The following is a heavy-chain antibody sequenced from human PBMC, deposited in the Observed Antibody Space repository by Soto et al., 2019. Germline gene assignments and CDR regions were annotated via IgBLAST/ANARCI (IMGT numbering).Heavy chain of an antibody. CDR3: ARAYCSSTSCYVGDAFDI. D-gene: IGHD2-2*01. CDR2: IYYSGST. Sequence: SETLSLTCTVSGGSISSGDYYWSWIRQPPGKGLEWIGYIYYSGSTYYNPSLKSRVTISVDTSKNQFSLKLSSVTAADTAVYYCARAYCSSTSCYVGDAFDIWGQGTMVTVSS. J-gene: IGHJ3*02. CDR1: GGSISSGDYY. V-gene: IGHV4-30-4*01.